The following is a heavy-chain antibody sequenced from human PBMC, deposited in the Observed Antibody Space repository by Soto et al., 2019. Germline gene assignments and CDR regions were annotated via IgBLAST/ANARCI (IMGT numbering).Heavy chain of an antibody. CDR2: IIPIFGTA. CDR1: GGTFSSYA. J-gene: IGHJ4*02. Sequence: SVKVSFKASGGTFSSYAISWVRQAPGQGLEWMGGIIPIFGTANYAQKFQGRVTITADESTSTAYMELSSLRSEDTAVYYCARRVWRDGYIYYFDYWGQGTLVTVSS. CDR3: ARRVWRDGYIYYFDY. V-gene: IGHV1-69*13. D-gene: IGHD5-12*01.